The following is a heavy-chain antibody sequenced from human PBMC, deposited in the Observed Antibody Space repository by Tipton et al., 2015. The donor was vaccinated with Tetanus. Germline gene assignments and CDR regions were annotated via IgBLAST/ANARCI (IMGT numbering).Heavy chain of an antibody. Sequence: TLSLTCTVSGGSISTYHWNWIRQSPEKGLEWIGYIDYFGSTKYNPSLKSRVAMSVDTSKNQLSLRLNSVTSADTAVYYCARTSGYMYSDCWGQGTLVTVSS. D-gene: IGHD3-3*01. CDR1: GGSISTYH. CDR3: ARTSGYMYSDC. J-gene: IGHJ4*02. V-gene: IGHV4-59*01. CDR2: IDYFGST.